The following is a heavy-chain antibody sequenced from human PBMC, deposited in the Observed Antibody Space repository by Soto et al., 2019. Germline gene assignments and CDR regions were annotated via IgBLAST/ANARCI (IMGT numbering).Heavy chain of an antibody. D-gene: IGHD6-13*01. CDR1: GYTFTSYD. J-gene: IGHJ4*02. V-gene: IGHV1-8*01. CDR3: VREGEQLALDY. CDR2: MNPNSGNT. Sequence: GASVKVSCKASGYTFTSYDINWVLQATGQGLEWMGWMNPNSGNTGYAQKFQGRVTMTRNTSISTAYMELSSLRSEDTAVYYCVREGEQLALDYWGQGXLVTVYS.